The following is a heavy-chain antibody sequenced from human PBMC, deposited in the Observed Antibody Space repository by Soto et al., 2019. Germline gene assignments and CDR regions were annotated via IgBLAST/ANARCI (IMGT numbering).Heavy chain of an antibody. J-gene: IGHJ6*02. CDR2: IKSKTDGGTT. Sequence: GGSLRLSCAASGFTFSNAWMSWVRQAPGKGLEWVGRIKSKTDGGTTDYAAPVKGRFTISRHDSKNTLYLQMNSLKTEDTAVYYCTTDCSRSWSYYGMDVWGQGTTVTVSS. CDR1: GFTFSNAW. D-gene: IGHD2-15*01. V-gene: IGHV3-15*01. CDR3: TTDCSRSWSYYGMDV.